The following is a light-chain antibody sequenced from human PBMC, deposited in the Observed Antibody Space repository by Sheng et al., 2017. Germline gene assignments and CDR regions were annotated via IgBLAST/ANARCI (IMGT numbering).Light chain of an antibody. CDR2: GAS. CDR3: QQYDNVPYT. CDR1: QDISNS. Sequence: DIQMTQSPSSLSASVGDRVTITCLESQDISNSLNWYQQKRGKAPKLLIYGASNLETGVQSTFSGSGSGTDFTLTISSLQPEDVATYYCQQYDNVPYTFGQGTKLEI. V-gene: IGKV1-33*01. J-gene: IGKJ2*01.